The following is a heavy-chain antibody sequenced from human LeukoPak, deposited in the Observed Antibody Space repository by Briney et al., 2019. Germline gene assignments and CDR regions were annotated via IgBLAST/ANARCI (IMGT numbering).Heavy chain of an antibody. D-gene: IGHD3-9*01. CDR1: GGTFSSYA. CDR2: IIPIFGTA. V-gene: IGHV1-69*13. CDR3: ARERLAGGYYYYGMDV. Sequence: VASVKVSCKASGGTFSSYAISWVRQAPGQGLEWMGGIIPIFGTANYAQKFQGRVTITADESTSTTYMELNSLRSEDTAVYYCARERLAGGYYYYGMDVWGQGTTVTVSS. J-gene: IGHJ6*02.